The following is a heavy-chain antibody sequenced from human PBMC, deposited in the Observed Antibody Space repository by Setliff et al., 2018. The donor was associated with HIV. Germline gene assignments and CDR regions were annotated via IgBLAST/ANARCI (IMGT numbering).Heavy chain of an antibody. J-gene: IGHJ4*02. CDR1: GVSIRDHY. V-gene: IGHV4-4*08. CDR3: ARLIHTGLLYFDF. D-gene: IGHD2-8*02. CDR2: IYSSGST. Sequence: PSETLSLTCFVSGVSIRDHYWGWIRQPPGKGLEWIGYIYSSGSTPYNPSVESGVTMSLDTSRDQFSLNLRSVTAADTAVYYCARLIHTGLLYFDFWGLGTLVTVSS.